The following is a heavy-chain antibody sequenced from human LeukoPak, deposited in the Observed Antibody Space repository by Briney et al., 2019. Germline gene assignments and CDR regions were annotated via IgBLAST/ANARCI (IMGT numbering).Heavy chain of an antibody. CDR3: ARGGKSAYGWFDP. J-gene: IGHJ5*02. D-gene: IGHD5-12*01. CDR1: GYSFTNYW. Sequence: GESLKISCKGSGYSFTNYWISWARQMPGKGLEWMGTIDPSDSYTNYSPSFQGHVTISADKSISTAYLQWSSLKASDTAMYYCARGGKSAYGWFDPWGQGALVTVSS. CDR2: IDPSDSYT. V-gene: IGHV5-10-1*01.